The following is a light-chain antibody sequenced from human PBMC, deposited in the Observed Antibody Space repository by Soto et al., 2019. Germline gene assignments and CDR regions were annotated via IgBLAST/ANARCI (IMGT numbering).Light chain of an antibody. J-gene: IGKJ1*01. V-gene: IGKV1-5*03. CDR3: QQYNSYRA. Sequence: DIQMTQSPSTLSASVGARVPITCRASQSISSSLAWHQQKPGKAPKLLISKASSLESGVPSRFSGSGSGTEFTLTISSLQPDDFATYYCQQYNSYRAFGQGAKVDIK. CDR1: QSISSS. CDR2: KAS.